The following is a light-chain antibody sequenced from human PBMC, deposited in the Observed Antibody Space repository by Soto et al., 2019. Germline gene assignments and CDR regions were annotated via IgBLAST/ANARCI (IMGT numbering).Light chain of an antibody. Sequence: SYELTQPPSVSVAPGKTARITCGGNNIGSKSVHWYQQKPGQAPVLVIYYDSDRPSGIPERFSGSNSGNTATLTISRVEDGDEDDYYCQVWDSSSDHPFGGGTKHTVL. V-gene: IGLV3-21*04. J-gene: IGLJ2*01. CDR1: NIGSKS. CDR3: QVWDSSSDHP. CDR2: YDS.